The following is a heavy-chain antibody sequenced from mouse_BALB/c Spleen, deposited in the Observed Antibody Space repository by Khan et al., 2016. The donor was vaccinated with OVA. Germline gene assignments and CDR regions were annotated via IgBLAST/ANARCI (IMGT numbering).Heavy chain of an antibody. V-gene: IGHV1-18*01. J-gene: IGHJ3*01. D-gene: IGHD1-1*01. CDR1: GYSFTGYY. CDR3: VRISISAVGCVAY. Sequence: VQLQQSGPDLVKPGASVKISCKTSGYSFTGYYIHWVQQSQGKSLEWIGRVNPNNCGTTYNQKFKGKAILTVEKSSSTAYMALRSLTSEDSAVYCCVRISISAVGCVAYWGQGTLVTVAA. CDR2: VNPNNCGT.